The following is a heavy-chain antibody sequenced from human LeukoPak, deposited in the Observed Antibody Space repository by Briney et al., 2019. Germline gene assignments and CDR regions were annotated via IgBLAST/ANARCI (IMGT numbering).Heavy chain of an antibody. D-gene: IGHD3-22*01. J-gene: IGHJ4*02. V-gene: IGHV3-33*03. Sequence: GGSLRLSCAASEFTLSSYGMHWVRQAPGKGLEWVAVIWYDGNRKIYGDSVKGRFTISRGNSKNTLYLQMNNLRAEDTAVYYCARGEYYYDSSGYPEYWGQGTLVTVSS. CDR3: ARGEYYYDSSGYPEY. CDR1: EFTLSSYG. CDR2: IWYDGNRK.